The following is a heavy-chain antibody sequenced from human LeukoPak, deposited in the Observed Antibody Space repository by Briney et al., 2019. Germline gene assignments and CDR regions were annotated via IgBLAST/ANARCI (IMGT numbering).Heavy chain of an antibody. Sequence: AETLSLTCAVSGGSFSGYYWSWVRQPPGKGLEWMGEINHSGSTNYNAALKSRVTISVDTSKNQFSLKLSSVTAADTAVSYCARARDGYNCPLDYGGQGTLVTVSS. J-gene: IGHJ4*02. V-gene: IGHV4-34*01. D-gene: IGHD5-24*01. CDR2: INHSGST. CDR1: GGSFSGYY. CDR3: ARARDGYNCPLDY.